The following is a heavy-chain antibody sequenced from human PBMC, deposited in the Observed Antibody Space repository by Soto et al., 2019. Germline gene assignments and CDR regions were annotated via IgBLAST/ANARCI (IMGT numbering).Heavy chain of an antibody. V-gene: IGHV1-69*13. CDR2: IIPIFGTA. CDR3: ARAQQRGYSYGDVYYYYYGMDV. Sequence: GASVKVSWKASGGTFSSYAISWVRQAPGQRLEWMGGIIPIFGTANYAQKFQGRVTITADESTSTAYMELSSLRSEDTAVYYCARAQQRGYSYGDVYYYYYGMDVWGQGTTVTVSS. J-gene: IGHJ6*02. CDR1: GGTFSSYA. D-gene: IGHD5-18*01.